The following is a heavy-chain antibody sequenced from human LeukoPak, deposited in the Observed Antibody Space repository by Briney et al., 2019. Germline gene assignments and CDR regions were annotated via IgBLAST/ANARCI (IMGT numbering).Heavy chain of an antibody. CDR3: ARDSWQPYYYDSSGYYYVD. D-gene: IGHD3-22*01. Sequence: SETLSLTCAVYGGSFSGYYWSWIRQPPGKGLEWIGEINRSGTTNYNPSLKSRVTMSVDTSKNQFSLKLSSVTAADTAVYYCARDSWQPYYYDSSGYYYVDWGQGTLVTVSS. CDR2: INRSGTT. CDR1: GGSFSGYY. V-gene: IGHV4-34*01. J-gene: IGHJ4*02.